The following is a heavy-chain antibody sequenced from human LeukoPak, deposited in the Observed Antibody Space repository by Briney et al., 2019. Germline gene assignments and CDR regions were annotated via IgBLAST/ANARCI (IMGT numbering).Heavy chain of an antibody. V-gene: IGHV3-23*01. Sequence: PGGSLRLSCAASRFTFRYYAMSWVRQAPGKGLEWVSSISDIGGSTNYADSVKGRLTISRDNSKNTLYLQMNSLRAEDTAVYYCAKDEEGDCSRARCYRWFDPWGQGTLVTVSS. CDR1: RFTFRYYA. CDR3: AKDEEGDCSRARCYRWFDP. D-gene: IGHD2-2*01. J-gene: IGHJ5*02. CDR2: ISDIGGST.